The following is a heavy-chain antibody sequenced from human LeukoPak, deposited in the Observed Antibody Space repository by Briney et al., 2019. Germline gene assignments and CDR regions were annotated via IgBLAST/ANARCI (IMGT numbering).Heavy chain of an antibody. J-gene: IGHJ4*02. D-gene: IGHD5-12*01. CDR3: ARPHEDIVATSPLNRFDY. V-gene: IGHV1-18*01. CDR2: ISAYNGNT. CDR1: GYTFTSYG. Sequence: ASVKVSCKASGYTFTSYGISWVRQAPGQGLEWMGWISAYNGNTNYAQKLQGRVTMTTDTSTSTAYMELRSLRSDDTAVYYCARPHEDIVATSPLNRFDYWGQGTLVTVSS.